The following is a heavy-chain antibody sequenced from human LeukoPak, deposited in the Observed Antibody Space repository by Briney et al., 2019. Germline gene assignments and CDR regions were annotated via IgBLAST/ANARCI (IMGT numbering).Heavy chain of an antibody. V-gene: IGHV4-34*01. D-gene: IGHD1-14*01. CDR1: GESFSGHY. CDR3: ARGGNRSPYWYFDL. CDR2: INHSGST. J-gene: IGHJ2*01. Sequence: PSETLPLTCAVYGESFSGHYWSWIRQPPGKGLEWIGEINHSGSTNYNPSLQSRVTMSLATSKNQFSLKLSSVTAADTAVYYCARGGNRSPYWYFDLWGRGTLVTVSS.